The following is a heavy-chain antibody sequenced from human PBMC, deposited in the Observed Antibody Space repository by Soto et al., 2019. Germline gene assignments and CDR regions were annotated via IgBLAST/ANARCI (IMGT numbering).Heavy chain of an antibody. CDR1: GGTFSSYA. Sequence: QVQLVQSGAEVKKPGSSVKVSCKASGGTFSSYAISWVRQAPGQGLEWMGGIIPIFGTANYAQKFQGRVTITADESPSKAYMELGSLRSEDTAVYYCARVIARHYYDSRKVLSGMDVWGQGTTVTVSS. D-gene: IGHD3-22*01. J-gene: IGHJ6*02. CDR3: ARVIARHYYDSRKVLSGMDV. V-gene: IGHV1-69*01. CDR2: IIPIFGTA.